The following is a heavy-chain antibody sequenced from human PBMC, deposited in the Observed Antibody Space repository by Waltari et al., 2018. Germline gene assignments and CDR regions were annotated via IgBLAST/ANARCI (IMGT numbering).Heavy chain of an antibody. Sequence: EVQLLQSGGGLVQPGGSLPLSCEASGFTFSIHAMPWVRQAPGKGMEWVSIISGNSADIYYADSVKGRFTISRDNSRNTLYLQMNSVRAEDTAVYYCAKDRGYEFPYYSDCWGQGTLVTVSS. D-gene: IGHD6-13*01. CDR2: ISGNSADI. V-gene: IGHV3-23*01. CDR3: AKDRGYEFPYYSDC. CDR1: GFTFSIHA. J-gene: IGHJ4*02.